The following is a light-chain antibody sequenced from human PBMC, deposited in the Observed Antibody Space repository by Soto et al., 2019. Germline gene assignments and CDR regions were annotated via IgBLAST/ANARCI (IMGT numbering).Light chain of an antibody. CDR1: QSVSNNY. J-gene: IGKJ2*01. Sequence: EVVLTQSPGTLSLSPGKRATLSCRASQSVSNNYLAWYQQKPGQGPRLLIFGSSDRATGIPDRFSGSGSGTDFTLTISRLEPEDFAVYYCQQYGSPPPYTFGQGTKLEIK. CDR2: GSS. V-gene: IGKV3-20*01. CDR3: QQYGSPPPYT.